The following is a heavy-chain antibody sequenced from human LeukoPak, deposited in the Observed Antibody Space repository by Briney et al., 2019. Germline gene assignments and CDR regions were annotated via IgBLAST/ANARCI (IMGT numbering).Heavy chain of an antibody. CDR1: GGTFSSYA. CDR2: IIPIFGTA. D-gene: IGHD3-10*01. J-gene: IGHJ4*02. CDR3: ARGDYYGSGSYYTSEGSIFDY. Sequence: ASVKVSCKASGGTFSSYAISWVRQAPGQGLEWMGGIIPIFGTANYAQKFQGRVTITADESTSTAYMELSSLRSEDTAVYYCARGDYYGSGSYYTSEGSIFDYWGQGTLVTVSS. V-gene: IGHV1-69*13.